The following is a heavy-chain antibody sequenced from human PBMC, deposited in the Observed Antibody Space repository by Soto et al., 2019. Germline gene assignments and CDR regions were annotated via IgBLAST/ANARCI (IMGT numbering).Heavy chain of an antibody. Sequence: QVQLQESAPGLVKPSQTLSLPCTVSGGSISSGDYYWSSIRHHPGKGLEWNGYIYYSGSTYYTPSVNSRVTISVDTSKNQFSPKLSSVTVAYTAVSYCARWCSGSRQGLDPWGQGTLLRVPS. J-gene: IGHJ5*02. V-gene: IGHV4-31*03. CDR1: GGSISSGDYY. D-gene: IGHD2-15*01. CDR3: ARWCSGSRQGLDP. CDR2: IYYSGST.